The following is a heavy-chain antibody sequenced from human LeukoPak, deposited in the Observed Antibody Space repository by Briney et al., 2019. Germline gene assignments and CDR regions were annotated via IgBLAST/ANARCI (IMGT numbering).Heavy chain of an antibody. CDR1: GGSISSYY. D-gene: IGHD2-2*01. J-gene: IGHJ5*02. CDR2: INHSAFT. Sequence: SETLSLTCTVSGGSISSYYWSWIRQPPGKGLEWIGEINHSAFTNYNPSLKSRVTILVDTSKNQFSLKLNSVSAADTAVYYCARLTVPLRFDPWGQGTLVTVSS. V-gene: IGHV4-34*01. CDR3: ARLTVPLRFDP.